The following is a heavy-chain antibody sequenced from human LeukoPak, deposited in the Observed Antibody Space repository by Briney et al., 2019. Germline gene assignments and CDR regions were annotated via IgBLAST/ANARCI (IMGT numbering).Heavy chain of an antibody. CDR1: GGSISSYY. CDR3: TRHTPLRQGGYYASDY. CDR2: IFYSGRT. J-gene: IGHJ4*02. D-gene: IGHD3-22*01. Sequence: SETLSLTCSVSGGSISSYYWSWIRQPPGKGLEWIGYIFYSGRTSYNPSLKSRVTISVDTSKNHFSLTLSSVTAADTAVYYCTRHTPLRQGGYYASDYWGQGTLVTVSS. V-gene: IGHV4-59*01.